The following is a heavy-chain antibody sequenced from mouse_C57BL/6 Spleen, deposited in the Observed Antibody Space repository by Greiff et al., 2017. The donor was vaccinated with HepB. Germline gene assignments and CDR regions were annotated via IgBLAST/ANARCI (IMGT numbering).Heavy chain of an antibody. J-gene: IGHJ2*01. CDR2: INPSTGGT. Sequence: EVQLMESGPELVKPGASVTISCKASGYSFTGYYMHWVKQSPEKSLEWIGEINPSTGGTTYNQKFNAKATLTVDKTASTAYMQLKSLTSEDSADYYCARKSITTVVSKDYWGQGTTLTVSS. V-gene: IGHV1-42*01. CDR3: ARKSITTVVSKDY. D-gene: IGHD1-1*01. CDR1: GYSFTGYY.